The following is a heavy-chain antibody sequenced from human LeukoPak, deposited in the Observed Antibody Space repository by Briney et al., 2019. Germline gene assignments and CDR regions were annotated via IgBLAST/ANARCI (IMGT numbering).Heavy chain of an antibody. J-gene: IGHJ2*01. V-gene: IGHV1-69*01. D-gene: IGHD3-10*01. CDR2: IIPIFGTA. CDR1: GGTFSSYA. CDR3: AKDYVVRGVHHWYFDL. Sequence: SVKVSCKASGGTFSSYAISWVRQAPGQGLEWMGGIIPIFGTANYAQKFQGRVTITADESTSTAYMELSSLRSEDTAVYYCAKDYVVRGVHHWYFDLWGRGTLVTVSS.